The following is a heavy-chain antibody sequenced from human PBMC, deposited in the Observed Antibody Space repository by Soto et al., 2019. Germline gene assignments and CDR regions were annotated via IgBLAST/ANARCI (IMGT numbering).Heavy chain of an antibody. CDR2: ISGSGGST. D-gene: IGHD3-3*01. CDR1: GFTFSSYA. V-gene: IGHV3-23*01. CDR3: AKLNYYDFWSGYPYYYGMDV. J-gene: IGHJ6*02. Sequence: AGGSLRLSCAASGFTFSSYAMSWVRQAPGKGLEWVSAISGSGGSTYYADSVKGRFTISRDNSKNTLYLQMNSLRAEDTAVYYCAKLNYYDFWSGYPYYYGMDVWGQGTTVTVSS.